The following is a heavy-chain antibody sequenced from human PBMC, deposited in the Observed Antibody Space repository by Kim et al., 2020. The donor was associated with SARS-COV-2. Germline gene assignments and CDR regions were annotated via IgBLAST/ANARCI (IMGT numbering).Heavy chain of an antibody. CDR2: LDTHSGDT. D-gene: IGHD6-19*01. CDR3: ARRSIKLAGFWYFDL. CDR1: GYTFTSHD. J-gene: IGHJ2*01. Sequence: ASVKVSCKASGYTFTSHDINWVRQATGQGPEWMGWLDTHSGDTGSAQKFQGRITMTRDTSISAAYMELSGLSSEETAVYYCARRSIKLAGFWYFDLWGRGTLLTVSS. V-gene: IGHV1-8*01.